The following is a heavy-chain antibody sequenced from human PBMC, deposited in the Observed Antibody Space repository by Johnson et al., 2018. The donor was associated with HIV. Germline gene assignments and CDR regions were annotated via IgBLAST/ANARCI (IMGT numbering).Heavy chain of an antibody. CDR3: ANYYDSSGYLNPDAFDI. CDR2: ISYDGSNK. V-gene: IGHV3-30*19. CDR1: GFTFSSYG. J-gene: IGHJ3*02. Sequence: QVQLVESGGGVVQPGGSLRLSCAASGFTFSSYGMHWVRQAPGKGLEWVAVISYDGSNKYYADSVKGRFTISRDNAKNSLYLQMNSLRAEDTALYYCANYYDSSGYLNPDAFDIWGQGTMVTVSS. D-gene: IGHD3-22*01.